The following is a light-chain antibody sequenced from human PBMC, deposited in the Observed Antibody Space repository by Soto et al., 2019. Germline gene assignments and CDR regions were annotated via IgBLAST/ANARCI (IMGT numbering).Light chain of an antibody. V-gene: IGLV1-47*01. Sequence: QSVLTQPPSASGTPGQRVTISCSGSSSNIGSNYVYWYQQVPGTTPKLLIYKNNQWPSGVPDRFSGSKSGTSASLAISGLRSDDEADYYCAVWDDSLSGREVFGGGTKLTVL. CDR2: KNN. CDR1: SSNIGSNY. J-gene: IGLJ2*01. CDR3: AVWDDSLSGREV.